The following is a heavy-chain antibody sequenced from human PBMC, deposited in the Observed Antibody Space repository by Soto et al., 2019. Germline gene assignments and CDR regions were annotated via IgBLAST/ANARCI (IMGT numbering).Heavy chain of an antibody. CDR1: GGSISSSNW. D-gene: IGHD6-13*01. J-gene: IGHJ6*02. CDR2: IYHSGST. Sequence: SETLSLTCAVSGGSISSSNWWSWVRQPPGKGLEWIGEIYHSGSTNYNPSLKSRVTISVDKSKNQFSLKLSSVTAADTAVYYCARVEQQLVYGMDVWGQGTTVTVSS. V-gene: IGHV4-4*02. CDR3: ARVEQQLVYGMDV.